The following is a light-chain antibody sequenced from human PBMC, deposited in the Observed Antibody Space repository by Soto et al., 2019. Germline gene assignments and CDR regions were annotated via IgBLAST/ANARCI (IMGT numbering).Light chain of an antibody. Sequence: QSVLTQPPSVSGAPGQRVTISCTGNSSNIGAGFDVHWYQQLPGTAPKLLIYGNTNRPSGVPDRFSGSKSGSSASLAITGLQADDEADYYCQSYDTNGRGSWVFGGGTKLTVL. J-gene: IGLJ3*02. CDR3: QSYDTNGRGSWV. CDR1: SSNIGAGFD. CDR2: GNT. V-gene: IGLV1-40*01.